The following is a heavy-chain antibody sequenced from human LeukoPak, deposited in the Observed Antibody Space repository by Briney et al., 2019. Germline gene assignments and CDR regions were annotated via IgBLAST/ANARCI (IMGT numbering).Heavy chain of an antibody. V-gene: IGHV1-2*04. J-gene: IGHJ6*02. CDR3: ARGFQRGYGPQYGMDV. CDR1: GYTFTGYY. Sequence: ASVKVSCKASGYTFTGYYMHWVRQAPGQGLEWMGWINPNSGGTNYAQKFQGWVTMTRDTSISTAYMELSRLRSDDTAVYYCARGFQRGYGPQYGMDVWGQGTTVTVSS. CDR2: INPNSGGT. D-gene: IGHD5-12*01.